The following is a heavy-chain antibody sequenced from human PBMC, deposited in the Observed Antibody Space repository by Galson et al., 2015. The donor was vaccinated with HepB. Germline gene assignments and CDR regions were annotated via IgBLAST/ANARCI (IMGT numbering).Heavy chain of an antibody. CDR2: IWYDGSNK. V-gene: IGHV3-33*08. Sequence: SCAASGFTFSSYGMHWVRQAPGKGLEWVAVIWYDGSNKYYADSVKGRFTISRDNSKNTLYLQMNSLRAEDTAVYYCAREGGAGIFLTQFDYWGQGTLVTVSS. D-gene: IGHD3-9*01. J-gene: IGHJ4*02. CDR3: AREGGAGIFLTQFDY. CDR1: GFTFSSYG.